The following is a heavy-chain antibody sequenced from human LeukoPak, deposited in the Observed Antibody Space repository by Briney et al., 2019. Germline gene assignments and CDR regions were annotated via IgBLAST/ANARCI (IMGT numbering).Heavy chain of an antibody. J-gene: IGHJ6*03. CDR2: IYYSGST. CDR3: TRGSIAYYYMDV. CDR1: GGSISSSNYY. Sequence: PSETLSLTCTVSGGSISSSNYYWGWIRQPPGKGLEWIGSIYYSGSTNYNPSLKSRVTVSVDTSKNQFSLKLSSVTAADTAVYYCTRGSIAYYYMDVWGKGTTVTISS. D-gene: IGHD3-22*01. V-gene: IGHV4-39*07.